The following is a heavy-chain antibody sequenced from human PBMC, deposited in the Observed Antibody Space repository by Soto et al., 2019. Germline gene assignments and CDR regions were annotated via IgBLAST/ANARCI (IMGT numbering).Heavy chain of an antibody. CDR2: IYHSGST. CDR3: ARGVGTTNYFDF. Sequence: SETLSLTCGVSGFSISSDYYWGWIRQPPGKGLEWIGSIYHSGSTYYSPSPKSRVTISLDTSKNQFSLKLTSVTAADTAVYYCARGVGTTNYFDFWGQGTLVTVSS. D-gene: IGHD1-7*01. CDR1: GFSISSDYY. V-gene: IGHV4-38-2*01. J-gene: IGHJ4*02.